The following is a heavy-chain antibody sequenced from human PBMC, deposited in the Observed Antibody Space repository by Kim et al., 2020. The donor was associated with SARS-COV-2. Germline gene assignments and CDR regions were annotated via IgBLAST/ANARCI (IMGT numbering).Heavy chain of an antibody. CDR2: INHSGSP. Sequence: SETLSLTCAVYGGSFSGYYRSWIRQPPGKGLEWIGEINHSGSPNYNPSLKSRVTISVDTSKNQLSLKLSSVTAADTAVYYCARGIEEYSGSYWGNNWFDPWGQGTLVTVSS. CDR3: ARGIEEYSGSYWGNNWFDP. J-gene: IGHJ5*02. V-gene: IGHV4-34*01. D-gene: IGHD1-26*01. CDR1: GGSFSGYY.